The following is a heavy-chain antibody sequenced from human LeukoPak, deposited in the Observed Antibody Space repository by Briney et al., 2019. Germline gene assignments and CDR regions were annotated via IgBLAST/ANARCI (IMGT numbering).Heavy chain of an antibody. D-gene: IGHD3-9*01. V-gene: IGHV1-69*13. J-gene: IGHJ6*02. CDR3: AKVARDLTGRYYYGMDV. CDR2: IIPIFGTA. Sequence: SVKVSCKASGGTFSSYAISWVRQAPGQGLEWMGGIIPIFGTANYAQKFQGRVTITADESTSTAYMELSSLRSEDTAVYYCAKVARDLTGRYYYGMDVWGQGTTVTVSS. CDR1: GGTFSSYA.